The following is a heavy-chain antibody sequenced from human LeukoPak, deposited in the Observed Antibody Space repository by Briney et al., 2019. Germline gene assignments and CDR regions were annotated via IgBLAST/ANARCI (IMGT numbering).Heavy chain of an antibody. V-gene: IGHV4-34*01. D-gene: IGHD3-3*01. CDR3: ARSEYYDFWSGYYGLDY. J-gene: IGHJ4*02. CDR1: GGSFSGYY. Sequence: TETLSLTCAVYGGSFSGYYWSWIRQPPGKGLEWIGEINHSGSTSYNPSLKSRVTISVDTSKNQFSLKPSSVTAADTAVYYCARSEYYDFWSGYYGLDYWGQGTLVTVSS. CDR2: INHSGST.